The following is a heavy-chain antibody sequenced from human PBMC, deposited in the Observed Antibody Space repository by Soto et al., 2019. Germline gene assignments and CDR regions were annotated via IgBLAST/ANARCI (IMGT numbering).Heavy chain of an antibody. CDR1: GFTVSSNY. D-gene: IGHD6-13*01. J-gene: IGHJ6*02. CDR3: ARETRGSSSWYYYYGMDV. CDR2: IYSGGST. V-gene: IGHV3-53*01. Sequence: PEGSLRLSCAASGFTVSSNYMSWVRQAPGKGLEWVSVIYSGGSTYYADSVKGRFTISRDNSKNTLYLQMNSLRAEDTAVYYCARETRGSSSWYYYYGMDVWGQGTTHTISS.